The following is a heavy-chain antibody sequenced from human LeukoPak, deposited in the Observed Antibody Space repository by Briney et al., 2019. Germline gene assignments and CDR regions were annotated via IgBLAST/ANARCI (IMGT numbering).Heavy chain of an antibody. Sequence: GGSLRLSCAASRFTFSSYWMSWVRQAPGKGLEWMGNIKQDGSEKYYVDFVKGRFTISRDNAKNSLYLQMNRLRAEDTAVYYCARDAPPYCSGGSCYSRYWGQGALVTVSS. CDR3: ARDAPPYCSGGSCYSRY. V-gene: IGHV3-7*01. CDR2: IKQDGSEK. J-gene: IGHJ4*02. D-gene: IGHD2-15*01. CDR1: RFTFSSYW.